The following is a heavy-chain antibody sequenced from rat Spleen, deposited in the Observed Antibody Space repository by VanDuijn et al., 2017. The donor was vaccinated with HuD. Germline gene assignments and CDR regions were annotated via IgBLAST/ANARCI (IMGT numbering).Heavy chain of an antibody. V-gene: IGHV4-2*01. CDR1: GFNFNDYW. CDR2: INKDSSTI. Sequence: EVKLVESGGGLVQPGRSLKLSCAASGFNFNDYWMGWVRQAPGKGLEWIGEINKDSSTISYTPSLKDKFTISRDKAQNTLYLQMSKLGSEDTAIYYCARAARDVMDAWGQGASVTVSS. J-gene: IGHJ4*01. CDR3: ARAARDVMDA.